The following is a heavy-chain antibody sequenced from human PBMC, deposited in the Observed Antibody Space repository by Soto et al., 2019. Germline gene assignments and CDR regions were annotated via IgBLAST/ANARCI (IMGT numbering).Heavy chain of an antibody. Sequence: GGSLRLSCAASGFTFSSYGMHWVRQAPGKGLEWVAVISYDGSNKYYADSVKGRFTISRDNSKNTLYLQMNSLRAEDTAVYYCAKGIQLFPNDHWGQGTLVTVSS. CDR2: ISYDGSNK. CDR1: GFTFSSYG. J-gene: IGHJ4*02. CDR3: AKGIQLFPNDH. D-gene: IGHD5-18*01. V-gene: IGHV3-30*18.